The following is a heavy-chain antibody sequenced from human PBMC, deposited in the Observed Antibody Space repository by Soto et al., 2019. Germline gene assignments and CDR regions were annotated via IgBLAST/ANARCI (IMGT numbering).Heavy chain of an antibody. Sequence: SEPLSLTCAVYGGSFSGYYWSWIRQPPGKGLEWIGEINHSGNSNYNQSLKSRVTISVDTYKNQFSLNLSSVTAADTAVYYCARRARGGYYYYYGMDVWGQGTTVTVSS. CDR3: ARRARGGYYYYYGMDV. CDR2: INHSGNS. CDR1: GGSFSGYY. J-gene: IGHJ6*02. V-gene: IGHV4-34*01. D-gene: IGHD2-15*01.